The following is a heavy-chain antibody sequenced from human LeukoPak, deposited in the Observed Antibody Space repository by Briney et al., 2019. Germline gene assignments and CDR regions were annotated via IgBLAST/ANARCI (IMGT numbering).Heavy chain of an antibody. CDR1: GFTFDDYA. V-gene: IGHV3-9*01. J-gene: IGHJ4*02. D-gene: IGHD4-23*01. CDR3: AKANYGGFDY. CDR2: ISWNSDSI. Sequence: GGSLRLSCAASGFTFDDYAMHWVRQAPGKGLEWVSGISWNSDSIGYADSVKGRFTISRDNAKNSLYLQMNSLRAEDTALYYCAKANYGGFDYWGQGTLVTVSS.